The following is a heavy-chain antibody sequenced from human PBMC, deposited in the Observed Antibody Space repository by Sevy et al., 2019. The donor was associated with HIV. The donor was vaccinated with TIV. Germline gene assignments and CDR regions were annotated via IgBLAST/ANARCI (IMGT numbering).Heavy chain of an antibody. J-gene: IGHJ4*02. CDR1: GFTFSSYA. Sequence: GGSLRLSCAASGFTFSSYAMHWVRQAPGKGLEWVAVISYDGSNKYYADSVKDRFTISRDNSKNTLYLQMNSLRAEDTAVYYCAIEDYDSSGYYSPLDYWGQGTLVTVSS. CDR2: ISYDGSNK. V-gene: IGHV3-30-3*01. D-gene: IGHD3-22*01. CDR3: AIEDYDSSGYYSPLDY.